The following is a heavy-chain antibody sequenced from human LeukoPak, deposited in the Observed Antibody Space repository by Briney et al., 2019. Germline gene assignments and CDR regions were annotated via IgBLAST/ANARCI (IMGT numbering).Heavy chain of an antibody. J-gene: IGHJ6*03. CDR2: VFYSGPT. Sequence: LETLSLTCTVSGDSIDSYYWRWIRQPPGEGLQWIGYVFYSGPTNYDASLKSRVAISVDRSKNQFSLKLSSVTAADTAVYYCARASKVPYYYMDVWGKGTTVTVSS. D-gene: IGHD2/OR15-2a*01. V-gene: IGHV4-59*12. CDR3: ARASKVPYYYMDV. CDR1: GDSIDSYY.